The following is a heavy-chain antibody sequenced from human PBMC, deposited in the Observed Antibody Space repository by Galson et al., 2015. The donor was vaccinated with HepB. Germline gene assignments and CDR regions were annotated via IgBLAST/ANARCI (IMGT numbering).Heavy chain of an antibody. D-gene: IGHD2-2*01. CDR2: IYYSGST. J-gene: IGHJ4*02. V-gene: IGHV4-31*03. CDR3: ARSVGYCSSTSCSTPYYFDY. CDR1: GGSISSGGYY. Sequence: TLSLTCTVSGGSISSGGYYWSWIRQHPGKGLEWIGYIYYSGSTYYNPSLKSRITISVDTSKNQFSLKLSSVTAADTAVYYCARSVGYCSSTSCSTPYYFDYWGQGTLVTVSS.